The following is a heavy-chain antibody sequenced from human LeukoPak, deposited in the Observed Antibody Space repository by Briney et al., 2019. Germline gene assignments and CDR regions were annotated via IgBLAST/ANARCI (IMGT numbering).Heavy chain of an antibody. CDR3: ARAGTVEMTPLDY. Sequence: ASVKVSCKASGYSFSNNYMHWVRQAPGQGLEWMGWINPNSGGTNYAQKFQGWVTMTRDTSISTAYMELSRLRSDDTAVYYCARAGTVEMTPLDYWGQGTLVTVSS. CDR2: INPNSGGT. CDR1: GYSFSNNY. D-gene: IGHD5-24*01. J-gene: IGHJ4*02. V-gene: IGHV1-2*04.